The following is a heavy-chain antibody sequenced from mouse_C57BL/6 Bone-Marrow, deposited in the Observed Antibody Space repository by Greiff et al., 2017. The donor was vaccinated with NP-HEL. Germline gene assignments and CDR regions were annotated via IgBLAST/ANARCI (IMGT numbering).Heavy chain of an antibody. CDR2: IDPETGGT. CDR1: GYTFTDYE. V-gene: IGHV1-15*01. CDR3: TSHYGRNY. D-gene: IGHD1-1*01. J-gene: IGHJ4*01. Sequence: QVQLKESGAELVRPGASVTLSCKASGYTFTDYEMHWVKQTPVHGLEWIGAIDPETGGTAYNQKFKGKAILTADKSSSTAYMELRSLTSDDSAVYYCTSHYGRNYWGQGTSVTVSS.